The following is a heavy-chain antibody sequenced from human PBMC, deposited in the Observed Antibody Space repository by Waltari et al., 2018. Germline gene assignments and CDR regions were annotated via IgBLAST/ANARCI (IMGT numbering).Heavy chain of an antibody. CDR2: MSYLGAT. CDR1: GGSITNTKHY. V-gene: IGHV4-39*01. CDR3: ATYIGASVGTAAFDV. D-gene: IGHD5-12*01. J-gene: IGHJ3*01. Sequence: QLQLQESGPGLAQPSETLSLPWSDSGGSITNTKHYWGWIRQPPGQGLEWIGTMSYLGATYSSPSLKSRVTISRDTSTNQLSLKLGSVTAADTAMYYCATYIGASVGTAAFDVWGQGTMVTVSS.